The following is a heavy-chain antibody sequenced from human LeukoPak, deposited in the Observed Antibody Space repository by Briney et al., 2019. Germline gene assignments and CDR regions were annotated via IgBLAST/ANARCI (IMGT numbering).Heavy chain of an antibody. J-gene: IGHJ4*02. V-gene: IGHV3-30*02. D-gene: IGHD2-2*01. Sequence: PGGSLRLSCAASGFTFSSYGMHWVRQAPGKGLEWVAFIRYDGSNKYYADSVKGRFTISRDNSKNTLYLQMNSLRAEDTAVYYCAKLVAVVVPAAMNFDYWGQGTLVTVSS. CDR1: GFTFSSYG. CDR2: IRYDGSNK. CDR3: AKLVAVVVPAAMNFDY.